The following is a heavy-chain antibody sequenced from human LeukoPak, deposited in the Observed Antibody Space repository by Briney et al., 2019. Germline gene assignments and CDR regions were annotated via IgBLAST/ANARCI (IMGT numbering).Heavy chain of an antibody. Sequence: GASVKVSCKASGGTFSGYAISWVRQAPGQGLEWMGGIIPIFGTANYAQKFQGRVTITADKSTSTAYMELSSLRSEDTAVYYCARDRCSSTSCYAGDWFDPWGQGTLVTVSS. CDR1: GGTFSGYA. D-gene: IGHD2-2*01. J-gene: IGHJ5*02. CDR3: ARDRCSSTSCYAGDWFDP. V-gene: IGHV1-69*06. CDR2: IIPIFGTA.